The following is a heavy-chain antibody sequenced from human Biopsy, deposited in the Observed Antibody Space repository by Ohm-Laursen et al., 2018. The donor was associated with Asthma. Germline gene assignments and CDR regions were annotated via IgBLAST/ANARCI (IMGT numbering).Heavy chain of an antibody. D-gene: IGHD1-26*01. J-gene: IGHJ4*02. Sequence: SLRLSCAASGFTFKAYGIHWVRQAPGKGLEWVAVMSCEESVQYFADSVKGRFTFSRHNTKNTLYLQMNSLRAEDSAVYYCARDFGCGSYFVGTAFDYWGQGALVTVSS. CDR3: ARDFGCGSYFVGTAFDY. V-gene: IGHV3-30*03. CDR1: GFTFKAYG. CDR2: MSCEESVQ.